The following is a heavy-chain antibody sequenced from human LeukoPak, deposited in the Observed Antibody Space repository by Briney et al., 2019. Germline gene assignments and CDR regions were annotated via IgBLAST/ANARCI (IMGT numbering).Heavy chain of an antibody. V-gene: IGHV3-7*03. J-gene: IGHJ3*02. CDR3: TRDRFLWFGELLSNDAFDI. CDR2: IKQDGSEK. Sequence: GGSLRLSCAASGFTFSSYWMSWVRQAPGKGLEWVANIKQDGSEKYYVDSVKGRFTISRDNAKNSLYLQMNSLRAEDTAVYCCTRDRFLWFGELLSNDAFDIWGQGTMVTVSS. CDR1: GFTFSSYW. D-gene: IGHD3-10*01.